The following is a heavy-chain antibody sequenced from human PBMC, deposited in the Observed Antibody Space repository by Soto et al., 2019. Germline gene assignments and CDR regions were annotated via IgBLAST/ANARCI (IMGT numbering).Heavy chain of an antibody. CDR3: TRVVITMVRGVIGVVPVLSYYGMDV. CDR1: GFTFGDYA. D-gene: IGHD3-10*01. J-gene: IGHJ6*02. CDR2: IRSKAYGGTT. Sequence: GGSLRLSCTASGFTFGDYAMSWFRQAPGKGLEWVGFIRSKAYGGTTEYAASVKGRFTISRDDSKSIAYLQMNSLKTEDTAVYYCTRVVITMVRGVIGVVPVLSYYGMDVWGQGTTVTVSS. V-gene: IGHV3-49*03.